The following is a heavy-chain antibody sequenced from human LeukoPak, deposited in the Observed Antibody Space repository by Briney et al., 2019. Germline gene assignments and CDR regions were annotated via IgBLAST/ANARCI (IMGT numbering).Heavy chain of an antibody. CDR1: GYTFTSYG. CDR3: ARCRRDFDFWSGYLTFDS. J-gene: IGHJ4*02. V-gene: IGHV1-18*01. D-gene: IGHD3-3*01. CDR2: ISAYNGNT. Sequence: ASLKVSCKASGYTFTSYGISWVRQAPGQGLEWMGWISAYNGNTNYAQKLQGRVTMTTDTSTSTAYMELRSLRSDDTAVYYCARCRRDFDFWSGYLTFDSWGEGTLVTVSS.